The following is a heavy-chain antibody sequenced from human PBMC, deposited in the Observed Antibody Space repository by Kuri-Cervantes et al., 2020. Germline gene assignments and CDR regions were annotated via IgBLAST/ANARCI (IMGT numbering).Heavy chain of an antibody. V-gene: IGHV3-30-3*01. CDR1: GFTFSSYA. CDR3: ARDRYSSGWAIYYYYGMDV. Sequence: LSLTCAASGFTFSSYAMHWVRQAPGKGLEWVAVISYDGSNKYYADSVKGRFTISRDNSKNTLYLQMNSLRAEDTAVYYCARDRYSSGWAIYYYYGMDVWGQGTMVTVSS. J-gene: IGHJ6*02. D-gene: IGHD6-19*01. CDR2: ISYDGSNK.